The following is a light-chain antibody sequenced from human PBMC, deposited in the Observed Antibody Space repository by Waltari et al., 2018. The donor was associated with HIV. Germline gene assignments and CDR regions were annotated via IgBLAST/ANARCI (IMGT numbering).Light chain of an antibody. Sequence: QSALTQPASVSGSPGQSITISCTGNSSDVGGYNLVSWYQQHPGKAPKLMIYEGSKRPSGVSNRFSGSKSGNTASLTISGLQAEDEADYYCCSYAGSSTVVFGGGTKLTVL. V-gene: IGLV2-23*01. CDR1: SSDVGGYNL. CDR3: CSYAGSSTVV. CDR2: EGS. J-gene: IGLJ2*01.